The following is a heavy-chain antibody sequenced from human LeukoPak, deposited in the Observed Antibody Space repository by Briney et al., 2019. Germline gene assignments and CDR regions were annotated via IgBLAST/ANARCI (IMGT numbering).Heavy chain of an antibody. V-gene: IGHV3-23*01. CDR2: ISGSGGST. Sequence: GVSLRLSCAASGFTVSSYAMSWVRQAPGKGLEWVSAISGSGGSTYYADSVKGRFTISRDNSKNTLYPQMNSLRAEDTAVYYCAKGRIAFDIWGQGTMVTVSS. CDR1: GFTVSSYA. J-gene: IGHJ3*02. CDR3: AKGRIAFDI.